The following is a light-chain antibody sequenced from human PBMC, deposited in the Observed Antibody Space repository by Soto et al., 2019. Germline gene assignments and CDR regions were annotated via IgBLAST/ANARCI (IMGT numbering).Light chain of an antibody. V-gene: IGLV2-14*01. Sequence: QSVLTQPASVSGSPGQTITISCTGTSSDVGGSNYVSWYQQLPGKAPKLMIYDVSDRPSGVSNRFSGSKSGNTASLTISALQAEDEADYYCSSYTSSSLYVFGSGTNVTVL. CDR1: SSDVGGSNY. CDR2: DVS. J-gene: IGLJ1*01. CDR3: SSYTSSSLYV.